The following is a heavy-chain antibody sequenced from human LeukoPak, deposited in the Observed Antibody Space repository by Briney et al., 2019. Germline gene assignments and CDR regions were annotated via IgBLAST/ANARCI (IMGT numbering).Heavy chain of an antibody. CDR2: INPNSGGT. Sequence: ASVKVSCKASGYTFTDYYIHWVRQAPGQGLEWMGWINPNSGGTNYAQKFQGRVTMTRDTSISTAYMELSRLRSDDTAVYYCARDFSGATYYYDSSGPYYFDYWGQGTLVTVSS. J-gene: IGHJ4*02. V-gene: IGHV1-2*02. CDR1: GYTFTDYY. D-gene: IGHD3-22*01. CDR3: ARDFSGATYYYDSSGPYYFDY.